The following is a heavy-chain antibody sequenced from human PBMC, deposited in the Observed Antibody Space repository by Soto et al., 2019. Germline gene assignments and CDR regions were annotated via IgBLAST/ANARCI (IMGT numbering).Heavy chain of an antibody. CDR3: ARVGYYDSSGYYAY. D-gene: IGHD3-22*01. CDR2: ISSSSSFI. Sequence: PGGSLRLSCAASGFTFSSYTMIWVRRAPGKGLEWVSSISSSSSFIYYADSVKGRFTISRGNAKNSLHLQMSSLRAEDTAVYFCARVGYYDSSGYYAYWGQGTLVTVSS. J-gene: IGHJ4*02. V-gene: IGHV3-21*01. CDR1: GFTFSSYT.